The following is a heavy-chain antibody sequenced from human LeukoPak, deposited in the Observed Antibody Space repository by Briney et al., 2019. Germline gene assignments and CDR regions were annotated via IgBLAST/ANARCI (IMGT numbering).Heavy chain of an antibody. CDR1: GGSFSGYY. Sequence: PSETLSLTCAVYGGSFSGYYWSWIRQPPGKGLEWIGEINHSGSTNYNPPLKSRVTLSVATSKNQSSLTLSSVTAADTAVYSCASGYDSVVVPAATGFDYWGQGTLVTVSS. D-gene: IGHD2-2*01. CDR2: INHSGST. CDR3: ASGYDSVVVPAATGFDY. J-gene: IGHJ4*02. V-gene: IGHV4-34*01.